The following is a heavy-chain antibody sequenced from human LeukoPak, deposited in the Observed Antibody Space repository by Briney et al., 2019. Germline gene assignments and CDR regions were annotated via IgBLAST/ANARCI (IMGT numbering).Heavy chain of an antibody. CDR2: INHSGST. V-gene: IGHV4-34*01. CDR1: GGSFSGYY. D-gene: IGHD3-10*01. J-gene: IGHJ4*02. Sequence: SETLSLTCAVYGGSFSGYYWSWIRQPPGKGLEWIGEINHSGSTNYNPSLKSRVTISVDTSKNQFSLKLSSVTAADTAVYYCARGKGLWYYGSGSYYNPFDYWGQGTLVTVSS. CDR3: ARGKGLWYYGSGSYYNPFDY.